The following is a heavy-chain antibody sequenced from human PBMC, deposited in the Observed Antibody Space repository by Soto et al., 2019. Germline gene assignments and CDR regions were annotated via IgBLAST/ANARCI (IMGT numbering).Heavy chain of an antibody. Sequence: GGSLRLSYAASGFTFSSHAMGWLRQAPGTGPEWVAFVDGGGYDTSYADSVKGRFTISRDNSDNSLYLHMDSLRAEDTGRYFCAREIFAAAYAATSAFDLWGQGTLVTVSS. CDR3: AREIFAAAYAATSAFDL. CDR1: GFTFSSHA. V-gene: IGHV3-23*01. CDR2: VDGGGYDT. J-gene: IGHJ4*02. D-gene: IGHD2-8*01.